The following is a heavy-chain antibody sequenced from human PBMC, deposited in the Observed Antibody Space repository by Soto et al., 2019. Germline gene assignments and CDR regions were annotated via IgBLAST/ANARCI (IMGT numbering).Heavy chain of an antibody. V-gene: IGHV4-59*01. CDR1: GGSISRYY. D-gene: IGHD2-8*01. CDR3: ARDRSTYGGGGTGEVKENWFDP. J-gene: IGHJ5*02. Sequence: TLSLTCSVSGGSISRYYWSWIRQPPGKGLEWIGYAYYSGDTGYNPSLQSRVTMAVDTSKNQVSLKLTPVTAADTAVYYCARDRSTYGGGGTGEVKENWFDPWGQGALVTVSS. CDR2: AYYSGDT.